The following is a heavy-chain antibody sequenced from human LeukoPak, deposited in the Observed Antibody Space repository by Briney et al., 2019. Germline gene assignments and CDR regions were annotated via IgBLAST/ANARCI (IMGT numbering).Heavy chain of an antibody. Sequence: ASVKVSCKAPGYTFTSYYMHWVRQAPGQGLEWMGIINPSGGSTSYAQKFQGRVTMTRDTSTSTVYMELSSLRSDDTAVYYCARGSVAGRDYYYMDVWGKGTTVTVS. D-gene: IGHD2-15*01. J-gene: IGHJ6*03. CDR3: ARGSVAGRDYYYMDV. CDR2: INPSGGST. V-gene: IGHV1-46*01. CDR1: GYTFTSYY.